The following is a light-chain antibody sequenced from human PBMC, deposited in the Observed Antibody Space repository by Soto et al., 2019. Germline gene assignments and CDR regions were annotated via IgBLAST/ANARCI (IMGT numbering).Light chain of an antibody. J-gene: IGLJ2*01. CDR2: DVT. CDR3: SSYTSRNTVV. V-gene: IGLV2-14*01. CDR1: SSDIDGYDY. Sequence: QSALTQPASVSGSPGQSITMSCTGASSDIDGYDYVSWYQHHPGEAPKLLIYDVTNRPSGVSNRFSASKSGNTASLTISGLQAEDEVDYYCSSYTSRNTVVFGGGTKLTVL.